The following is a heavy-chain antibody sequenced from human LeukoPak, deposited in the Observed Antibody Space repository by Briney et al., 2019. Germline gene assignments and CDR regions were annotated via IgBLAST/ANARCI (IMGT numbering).Heavy chain of an antibody. CDR1: GFTFSDYY. CDR2: ISSTGSTI. J-gene: IGHJ4*02. Sequence: PGGSLRLSCTASGFTFSDYYMSWIRQAPGTGLQWVSHISSTGSTIYYADSVKGRFTISRDNAKNSLYLQMNSLRAEDTAVYYCARILRWRPLFDYWGQGTLVTVSS. CDR3: ARILRWRPLFDY. D-gene: IGHD4-23*01. V-gene: IGHV3-11*01.